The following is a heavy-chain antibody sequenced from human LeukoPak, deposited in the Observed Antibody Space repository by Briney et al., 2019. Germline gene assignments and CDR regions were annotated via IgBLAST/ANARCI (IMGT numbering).Heavy chain of an antibody. V-gene: IGHV3-23*01. CDR1: GFTVSSNY. Sequence: GGSLRLSCAASGFTVSSNYMSWVRQAPGKGLEWVSAISGSGGSTYYADSVKGRFTISRDNSKNTLYLQMNSLRAEDTAVYYCAKGGSGSYSPYYFDYWGQGTLVTVSS. J-gene: IGHJ4*02. CDR3: AKGGSGSYSPYYFDY. CDR2: ISGSGGST. D-gene: IGHD3-10*01.